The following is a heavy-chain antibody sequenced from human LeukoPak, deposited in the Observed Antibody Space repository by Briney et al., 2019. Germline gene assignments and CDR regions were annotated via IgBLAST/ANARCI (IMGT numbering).Heavy chain of an antibody. D-gene: IGHD6-19*01. V-gene: IGHV4-59*08. J-gene: IGHJ4*02. CDR1: GGSISSYY. CDR3: ASLAVAGLSEGY. Sequence: SETLSLTCTVSGGSISSYYWSWIRQPPGKGLEWIGYIYYSGSTYYNPSLKSQVTISVDTSRNQFSLKLSSVTAADTAVYYCASLAVAGLSEGYWGQGTLVIVSS. CDR2: IYYSGST.